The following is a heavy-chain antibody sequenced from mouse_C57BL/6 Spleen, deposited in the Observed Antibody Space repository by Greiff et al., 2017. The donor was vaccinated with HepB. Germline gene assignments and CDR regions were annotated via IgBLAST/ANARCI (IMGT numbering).Heavy chain of an antibody. CDR3: ARRSNHAWFAY. D-gene: IGHD2-5*01. CDR2: ISSGSSTI. Sequence: EVQVVESGGGLVKPGGSLKLSCASSGFTFSDYGMHWVRQAPEKGLEWVAYISSGSSTIYYADTVKGRFTISRDNAKNTLFLQMSSLRSEDTAMYYCARRSNHAWFAYWGQGTLVTVSA. J-gene: IGHJ3*01. V-gene: IGHV5-17*01. CDR1: GFTFSDYG.